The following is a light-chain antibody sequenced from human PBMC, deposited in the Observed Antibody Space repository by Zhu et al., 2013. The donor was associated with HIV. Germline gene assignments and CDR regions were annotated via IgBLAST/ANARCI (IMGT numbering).Light chain of an antibody. Sequence: PGDRAALSCRASQAVSSGYVAWYQQKPGQAPRLLIYSAYSRPTGIPDRFSGSGSGTDFTLTINRLEPEDSAVYFXHQYGSSPXTFGPGTKVEIK. V-gene: IGKV3-20*01. CDR1: QAVSSGY. J-gene: IGKJ3*01. CDR3: HQYGSSPXT. CDR2: SAY.